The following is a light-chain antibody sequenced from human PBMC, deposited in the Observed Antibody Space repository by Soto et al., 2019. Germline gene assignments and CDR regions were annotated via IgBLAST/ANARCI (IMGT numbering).Light chain of an antibody. CDR3: QQYNNWPRIFT. V-gene: IGKV3-15*01. Sequence: EIVMTQSPATLSVSPGERATLSCRASQSVSSNLPWYQQKPGQAPRLLIYGASTRATGIPARFSGSGSGTEFTLTISSLQSEDFADYYCQQYNNWPRIFTFGPGTKVDIK. CDR2: GAS. J-gene: IGKJ3*01. CDR1: QSVSSN.